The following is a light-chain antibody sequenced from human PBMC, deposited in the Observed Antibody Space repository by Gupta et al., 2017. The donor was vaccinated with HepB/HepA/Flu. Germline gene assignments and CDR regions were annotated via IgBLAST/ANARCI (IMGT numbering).Light chain of an antibody. CDR3: QQGVAVPWT. CDR1: QTVLYHLNNKNY. Sequence: IVMTQSLYSRAVSLGERANITCKSSQTVLYHLNNKNYLAWYQQKPGQPPKLLISWASTRDSGVPDRFSDSGSGTDFTLTISILHAEDVAVYYCQQGVAVPWTFGQGTKVEIK. J-gene: IGKJ1*01. CDR2: WAS. V-gene: IGKV4-1*01.